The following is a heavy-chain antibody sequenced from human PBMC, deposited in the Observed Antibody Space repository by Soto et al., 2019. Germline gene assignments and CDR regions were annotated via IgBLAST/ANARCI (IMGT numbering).Heavy chain of an antibody. CDR2: INAGSSTI. CDR3: ARSGGYCTSTSWHVLYFDS. V-gene: IGHV3-48*01. Sequence: EVQLVESGGDLEQPGGSLRLSCAASGFTFSTYDMNWVRQAPGKGLEWVSSINAGSSTIYYAEPVMGRFTISRDNAKNSLFLQMNSLRVEDTAVYYCARSGGYCTSTSWHVLYFDSWGQGTLVTVSS. J-gene: IGHJ4*02. D-gene: IGHD2-2*01. CDR1: GFTFSTYD.